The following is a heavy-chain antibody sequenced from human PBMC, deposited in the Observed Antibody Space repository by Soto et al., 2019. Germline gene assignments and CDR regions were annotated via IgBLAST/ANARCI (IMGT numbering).Heavy chain of an antibody. CDR1: GYTLTELS. V-gene: IGHV1-24*01. Sequence: GASVKVSCKVSGYTLTELSMHWVRQAPGKGLEWMGGFDPEDGETIYAQKFQGRVTMTEDTSTDTAYMELSSLRSEDTAVYYSAILPFGVVTYYYYMDVWGKGTTVTVSS. D-gene: IGHD3-3*01. CDR3: AILPFGVVTYYYYMDV. J-gene: IGHJ6*03. CDR2: FDPEDGET.